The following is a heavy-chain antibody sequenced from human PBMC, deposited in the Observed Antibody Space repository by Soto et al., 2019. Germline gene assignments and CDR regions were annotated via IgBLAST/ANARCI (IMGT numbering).Heavy chain of an antibody. CDR1: GYTFTSYG. D-gene: IGHD3-3*01. CDR2: ISAYNGNT. Sequence: ASVKVSCKASGYTFTSYGISWVRQAPGQGLEWMGWISAYNGNTNYAQKLQGRVTMTTDTSTSTAYMELRSLRSDDTAVYYCARDQSITIFGVVIPDASDYWGQGTLVTSPQ. J-gene: IGHJ4*02. V-gene: IGHV1-18*01. CDR3: ARDQSITIFGVVIPDASDY.